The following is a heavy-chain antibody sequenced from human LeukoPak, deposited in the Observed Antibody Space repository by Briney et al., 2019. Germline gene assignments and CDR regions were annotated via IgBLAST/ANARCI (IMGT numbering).Heavy chain of an antibody. J-gene: IGHJ4*02. CDR2: ISSSTTI. CDR3: AKPTASSWYDY. D-gene: IGHD6-13*01. CDR1: GFTFTTYT. V-gene: IGHV3-48*02. Sequence: PGRSLRLSCAASGFTFTTYTMNSVRHAPGKGLEWVSYISSSTTIYYADSVKGRFTISRDKAKNSLYLQMNSLRDEDTAVYYCAKPTASSWYDYWGQGTLVTVSS.